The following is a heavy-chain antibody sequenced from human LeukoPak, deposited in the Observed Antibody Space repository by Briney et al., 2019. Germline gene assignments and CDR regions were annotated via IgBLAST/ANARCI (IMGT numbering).Heavy chain of an antibody. CDR3: AHRHPLYYYGSGSYYDY. Sequence: SGPTLVNPTQTLTLTCTFSGFSLSTSGVGVGWIRQPPGKALEWLALIYWDDDKRYSPSLKSRLTITKDTSKSQVVLTMTNMDPADTATYYCAHRHPLYYYGSGSYYDYWGQGTLVTVSS. CDR1: GFSLSTSGVG. CDR2: IYWDDDK. V-gene: IGHV2-5*02. J-gene: IGHJ4*02. D-gene: IGHD3-10*01.